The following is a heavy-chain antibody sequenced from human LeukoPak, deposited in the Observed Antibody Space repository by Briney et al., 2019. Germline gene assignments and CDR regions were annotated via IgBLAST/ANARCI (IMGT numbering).Heavy chain of an antibody. D-gene: IGHD4-11*01. J-gene: IGHJ6*03. CDR2: MNPNSGNT. V-gene: IGHV1-8*01. CDR1: GYTFTSYD. Sequence: ASVKVSCKASGYTFTSYDINWVRQASGQGLEWMGWMNPNSGNTGYAQKFQGRVTMTRNTSISTAYMELSSLRSEDTAVYYCARGTVTRFLNYYYYYYMDVWGKGTTVTVSS. CDR3: ARGTVTRFLNYYYYYYMDV.